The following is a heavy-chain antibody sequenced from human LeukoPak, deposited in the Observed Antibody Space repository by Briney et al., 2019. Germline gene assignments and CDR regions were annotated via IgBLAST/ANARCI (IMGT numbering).Heavy chain of an antibody. J-gene: IGHJ6*02. CDR2: IYSGGDT. D-gene: IGHD5-24*01. CDR3: ARGGGYNPRYYYYGMDV. V-gene: IGHV3-53*01. Sequence: GGSLRLSCAASGFTVSGNYMSWVHQAPGEGLEWVSVIYSGGDTYSADSVKGRFTISRDNSKNTVYLQMNSLRAEDTAVYYCARGGGYNPRYYYYGMDVWGQGTTVTVSS. CDR1: GFTVSGNY.